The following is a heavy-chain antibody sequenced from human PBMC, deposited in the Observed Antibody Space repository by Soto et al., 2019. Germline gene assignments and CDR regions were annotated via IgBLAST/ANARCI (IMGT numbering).Heavy chain of an antibody. J-gene: IGHJ5*02. CDR2: ISAYNGNT. Sequence: GASVKVSCTASGYTFTSYGISWVRQAPGQGLEWMGWISAYNGNTNYAQKLQGRVTMTTDTSTSTAYMELRSLGSDDTAVYYCATSGGIAAAGKNWFDPWGQGTLVTVSS. D-gene: IGHD6-13*01. CDR3: ATSGGIAAAGKNWFDP. V-gene: IGHV1-18*01. CDR1: GYTFTSYG.